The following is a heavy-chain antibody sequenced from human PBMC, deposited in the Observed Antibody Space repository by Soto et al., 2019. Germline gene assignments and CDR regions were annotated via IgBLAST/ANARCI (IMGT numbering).Heavy chain of an antibody. V-gene: IGHV3-23*01. D-gene: IGHD2-2*01. Sequence: GGSLRLSCAASGFTFSTYAMSWVRQAPGKGLEWVSAISGSGGSTYYADSVKGRFTISRDNSKNTLYLQMNSLRAEDTAVYFCAKAFRSSTSCHGGYFDNWGQGSLVTVSS. CDR1: GFTFSTYA. J-gene: IGHJ4*02. CDR2: ISGSGGST. CDR3: AKAFRSSTSCHGGYFDN.